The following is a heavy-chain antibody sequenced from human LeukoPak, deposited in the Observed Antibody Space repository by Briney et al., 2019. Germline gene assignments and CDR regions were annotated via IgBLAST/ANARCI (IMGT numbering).Heavy chain of an antibody. CDR1: GFTVSSNY. V-gene: IGHV3-53*01. CDR3: ASSFTYYDILTGYNTWYYFDY. Sequence: GGSLRLSCAASGFTVSSNYMSWVRQAPGKGLEWVSVIYSGGSTYYADSVKGRFTISRDNSKNTLYLQMNSLRAEDTAVYYCASSFTYYDILTGYNTWYYFDYWGQGTLVTVSS. CDR2: IYSGGST. J-gene: IGHJ4*02. D-gene: IGHD3-9*01.